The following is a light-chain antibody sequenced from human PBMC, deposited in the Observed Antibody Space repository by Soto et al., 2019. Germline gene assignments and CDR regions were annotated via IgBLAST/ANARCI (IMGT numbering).Light chain of an antibody. CDR2: EVS. CDR3: NSYTSTHTGG. J-gene: IGLJ1*01. Sequence: QSALTQPASVSGSPGQSITISCAGTSSDVGGYKYVSWYQQHPGKAPKLMIYEVSNRPSGVSNRFSGSKSGNTASLTISGRQAEDEADYYCNSYTSTHTGGFGTGTKLTVL. CDR1: SSDVGGYKY. V-gene: IGLV2-14*01.